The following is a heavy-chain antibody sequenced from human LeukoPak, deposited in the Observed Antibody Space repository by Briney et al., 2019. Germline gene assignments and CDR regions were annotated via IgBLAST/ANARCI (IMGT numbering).Heavy chain of an antibody. V-gene: IGHV3-23*01. CDR2: ISNDGGGT. CDR1: GFIFNNFG. J-gene: IGHJ5*02. D-gene: IGHD3-22*01. Sequence: PGGSLRLSCTASGFIFNNFGLMWVRQAPGKGLEWVSAISNDGGGTNYADFVKGRFTISRDNSKNTLFLQMNSLRAEDTALYYCAKGSSGYFADLWGQGTLVTVSS. CDR3: AKGSSGYFADL.